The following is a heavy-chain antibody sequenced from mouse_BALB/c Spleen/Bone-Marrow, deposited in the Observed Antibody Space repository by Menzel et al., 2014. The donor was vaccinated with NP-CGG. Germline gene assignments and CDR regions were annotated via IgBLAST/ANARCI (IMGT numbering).Heavy chain of an antibody. V-gene: IGHV5-17*02. CDR3: TRGGNWEDFDY. J-gene: IGHJ2*01. CDR1: GFTFSSFG. CDR2: ISSGSSTI. D-gene: IGHD4-1*01. Sequence: EVMLVESGGGLVQPGGSRKLSCAASGFTFSSFGMHWVRQAPEKGLEWVAYISSGSSTIFYADTVKGRFTISRDNPKNTPFLQMTSLRSEDTAIYYCTRGGNWEDFDYWGQGTTLTVSS.